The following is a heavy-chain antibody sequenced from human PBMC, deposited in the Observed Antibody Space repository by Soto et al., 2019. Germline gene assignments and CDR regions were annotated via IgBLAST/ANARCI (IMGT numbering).Heavy chain of an antibody. CDR3: ARPYYDSSGYWGAFDI. CDR2: IYYSGST. V-gene: IGHV4-39*01. CDR1: GGSISSSSHY. J-gene: IGHJ3*02. Sequence: QLQLQESGPGLVKPSETLSLTCTVSGGSISSSSHYWGWIRQPPGKGLEWIGSIYYSGSTYYNPSLKSRVTISVDTSKNQFSLKLSSVTAADTAVYYCARPYYDSSGYWGAFDIWGQGTMVTVSS. D-gene: IGHD3-22*01.